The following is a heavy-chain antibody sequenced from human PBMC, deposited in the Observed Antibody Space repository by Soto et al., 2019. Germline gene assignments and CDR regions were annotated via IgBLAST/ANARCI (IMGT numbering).Heavy chain of an antibody. D-gene: IGHD3-22*01. CDR3: ARDDYPYYDDSSGYHFDY. CDR1: GGSISSGGYS. Sequence: SETLSLTCAVSGGSISSGGYSWSWIRQPPGKGLEWIGYIYHSGSTYYNPSLKSRVTISVDRSKNQFSLKLSSVTAEDTAVYYCARDDYPYYDDSSGYHFDYWGQGALVTVSS. J-gene: IGHJ4*02. CDR2: IYHSGST. V-gene: IGHV4-30-2*01.